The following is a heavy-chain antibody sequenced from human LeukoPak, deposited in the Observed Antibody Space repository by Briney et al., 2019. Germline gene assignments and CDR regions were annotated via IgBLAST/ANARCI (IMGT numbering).Heavy chain of an antibody. Sequence: SETLSLTCAVSGGSISSGGYSWSWIRQPPGRGLEWIGYIYHSGSTYYNPSLKSRVTISVDRSKNQFSLKLSSVTAADTAVYYCARGGARTYYYYGMDVWGKGTTVTVSS. CDR2: IYHSGST. V-gene: IGHV4-30-2*01. CDR1: GGSISSGGYS. CDR3: ARGGARTYYYYGMDV. J-gene: IGHJ6*04. D-gene: IGHD1-26*01.